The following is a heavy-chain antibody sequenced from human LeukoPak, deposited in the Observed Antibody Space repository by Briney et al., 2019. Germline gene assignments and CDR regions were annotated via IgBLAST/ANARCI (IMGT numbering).Heavy chain of an antibody. J-gene: IGHJ4*02. Sequence: GASVKVSCKASGYSFTGYYMHWVRQAPGQGLEWMGWINPYSGGTNYAQKFQGRVTMTRDTSISTAYMELSRLRSDDTAVYYCARDRAAAGLIPGDYWGQGTLVTVSS. D-gene: IGHD6-13*01. CDR1: GYSFTGYY. CDR3: ARDRAAAGLIPGDY. CDR2: INPYSGGT. V-gene: IGHV1-2*02.